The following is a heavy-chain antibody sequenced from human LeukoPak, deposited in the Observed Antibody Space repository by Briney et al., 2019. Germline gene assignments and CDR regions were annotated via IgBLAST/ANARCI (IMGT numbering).Heavy chain of an antibody. Sequence: SETLSLTCAVSGYSISSGYYWGWIRQPAGKGLEWIGRIYTSGSTNYNPSLKSRVTISVDTSKNQFSLKLSSVTAADTAVYYCARERTSDTAIDYWGQGTLVTVSS. V-gene: IGHV4-61*02. CDR2: IYTSGST. J-gene: IGHJ4*02. CDR1: GYSISSGYY. CDR3: ARERTSDTAIDY. D-gene: IGHD5-18*01.